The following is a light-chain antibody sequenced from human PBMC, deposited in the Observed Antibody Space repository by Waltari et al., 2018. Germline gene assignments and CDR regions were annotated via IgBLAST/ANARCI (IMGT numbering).Light chain of an antibody. Sequence: EIVLTQSPGTLSLSPGERATLSCRARQSVGTYLAWYQQKPGQAPRLLIYGASNRATGIPERFSGSGSGTDFSLTISRLEPEDFAVYYCQKYVNLPATFGQGTKVEIK. J-gene: IGKJ1*01. CDR1: QSVGTY. CDR3: QKYVNLPAT. CDR2: GAS. V-gene: IGKV3-20*01.